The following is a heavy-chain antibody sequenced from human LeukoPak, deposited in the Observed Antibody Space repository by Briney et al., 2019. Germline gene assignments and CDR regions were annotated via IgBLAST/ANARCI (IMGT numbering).Heavy chain of an antibody. CDR1: GYTFTGYY. V-gene: IGHV1-2*02. J-gene: IGHJ5*02. D-gene: IGHD2-2*01. CDR2: INPNSGGT. CDR3: ARDRRYCSSTSCYPNWFDP. Sequence: ASMKVSCKASGYTFTGYYMHWVRQAPGQGLEWMGWINPNSGGTNYAQKFQGRVTMTRDTSISTAYMELSRLRSADTAVYYCARDRRYCSSTSCYPNWFDPWGQGTLVTVSS.